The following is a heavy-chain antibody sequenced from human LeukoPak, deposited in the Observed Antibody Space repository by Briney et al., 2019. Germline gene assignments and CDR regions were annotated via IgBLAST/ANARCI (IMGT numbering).Heavy chain of an antibody. Sequence: PSETLSLTCTVSGDSISTSNSYWGWIRQPPGKGLEWIGSIYYSGNTYYNASLKSRVTISVDTSKNQFSLKLSSVTAADTAVYYCARRKVGYDSSVGFYYYYMDVWGKGTTVTISS. J-gene: IGHJ6*03. CDR1: GDSISTSNSY. CDR3: ARRKVGYDSSVGFYYYYMDV. V-gene: IGHV4-39*01. D-gene: IGHD3-22*01. CDR2: IYYSGNT.